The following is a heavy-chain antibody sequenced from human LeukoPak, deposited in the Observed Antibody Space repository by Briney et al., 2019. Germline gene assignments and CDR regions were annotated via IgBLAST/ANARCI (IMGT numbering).Heavy chain of an antibody. J-gene: IGHJ4*02. CDR3: ARGLTYSSSWYGDY. CDR1: GYTFTGYY. Sequence: ASVKVSCKASGYTFTGYYMHWVRQAPGQGLEWMGWINPNSGGTNYAQKFQGRVTMTRDTSISTAYMELSRLRSDDTVVYYCARGLTYSSSWYGDYWGQGTLVTVSS. CDR2: INPNSGGT. D-gene: IGHD6-13*01. V-gene: IGHV1-2*02.